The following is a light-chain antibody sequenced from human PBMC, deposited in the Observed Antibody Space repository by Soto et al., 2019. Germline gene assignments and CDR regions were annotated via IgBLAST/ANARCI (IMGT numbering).Light chain of an antibody. Sequence: QSALTQPPSASGSPGQSVTISCTGTSSDVGGYKYVSWYQQHPGKAPKLIIYDVIKRPSGVPDRFSGSKSGNTASLTVSGRQSDDEADYYCSSSTGSDTLGVFGTGTKLTVL. V-gene: IGLV2-8*01. CDR2: DVI. J-gene: IGLJ1*01. CDR3: SSSTGSDTLGV. CDR1: SSDVGGYKY.